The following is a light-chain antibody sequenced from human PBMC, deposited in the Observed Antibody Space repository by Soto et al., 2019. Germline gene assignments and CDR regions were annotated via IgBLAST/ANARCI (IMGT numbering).Light chain of an antibody. J-gene: IGKJ5*01. CDR1: QGISSA. CDR3: QQFNSYPHT. CDR2: DAS. V-gene: IGKV1-13*02. Sequence: AIQLTQSPSSLSASVGDRVTITCRASQGISSALAWYRQKPGKAPKLLIYDASSLESGVPSRFSGSGSGTDFTLTISSLQPEDFATYYCQQFNSYPHTFGQGTRLEIK.